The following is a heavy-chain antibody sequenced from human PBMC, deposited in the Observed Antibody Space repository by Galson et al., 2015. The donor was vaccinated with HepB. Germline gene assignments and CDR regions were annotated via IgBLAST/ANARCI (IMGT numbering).Heavy chain of an antibody. CDR2: IIPIFGTA. CDR3: ARDQRYGLYGNWFDP. V-gene: IGHV1-69*13. Sequence: SVKVSCKASGGTFSSYAISWVRQAPGQGLEWMGGIIPIFGTANYAQKFQGRVTITADESTSTAYMELSSLRSEDTAVYYCARDQRYGLYGNWFDPWGQGTLVTVSS. CDR1: GGTFSSYA. D-gene: IGHD2-8*01. J-gene: IGHJ5*02.